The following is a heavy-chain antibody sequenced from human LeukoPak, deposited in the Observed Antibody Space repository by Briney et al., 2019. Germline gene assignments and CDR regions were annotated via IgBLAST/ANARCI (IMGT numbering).Heavy chain of an antibody. Sequence: PGGSLRLSCAASGFTFSSYGMHWVRQAPGKGLEWVAFIRYDGSNKYYADSVKGRVTISRDNSKNTLYLQMNSLRAEDTAVYYCAKDRSGDSYYFDYWGQGTLVTVSS. J-gene: IGHJ4*02. CDR2: IRYDGSNK. CDR3: AKDRSGDSYYFDY. V-gene: IGHV3-30*02. D-gene: IGHD4-17*01. CDR1: GFTFSSYG.